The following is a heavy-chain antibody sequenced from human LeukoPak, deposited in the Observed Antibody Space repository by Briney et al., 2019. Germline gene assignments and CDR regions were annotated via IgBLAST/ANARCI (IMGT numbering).Heavy chain of an antibody. Sequence: GGSLGLSCAASGFTFSSYSMNWVRQAPGKGLEWVSSISSSSSYIYYADSVKGRFTISRDNAKNSLYLQMNSLRAEDTAVYYCARFGSEALLFGCWGQGTLVTVSS. J-gene: IGHJ4*02. V-gene: IGHV3-21*01. CDR3: ARFGSEALLFGC. CDR1: GFTFSSYS. CDR2: ISSSSSYI. D-gene: IGHD2-21*02.